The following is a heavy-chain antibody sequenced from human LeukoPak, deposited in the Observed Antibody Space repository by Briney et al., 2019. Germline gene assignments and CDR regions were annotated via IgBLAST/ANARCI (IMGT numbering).Heavy chain of an antibody. V-gene: IGHV4-31*03. D-gene: IGHD3-3*01. J-gene: IGHJ6*02. CDR3: AKYQSYYDFWSSYPYGMDV. CDR1: GGSISSGGYY. CDR2: IYYSGST. Sequence: SSETLSLTCTVSGGSISSGGYYWSWIRQHPGKGLEWIGYIYYSGSTYYNPSLKSRVTISVDTSKNQFSLKLSSVTAEDTAVYYYAKYQSYYDFWSSYPYGMDVWGQGTTVTVSS.